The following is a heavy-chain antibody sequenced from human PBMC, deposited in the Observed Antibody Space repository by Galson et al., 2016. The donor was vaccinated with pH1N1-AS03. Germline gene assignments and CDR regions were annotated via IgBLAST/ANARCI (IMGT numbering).Heavy chain of an antibody. CDR2: ISPTDP. J-gene: IGHJ4*02. D-gene: IGHD6-19*01. V-gene: IGHV3-23*01. Sequence: SLRLSCAASGFIFSNYAMTWVRQAPGKGLEWVSAISPTDPNYAVPVKGRFTISRDNSKKTVYLQMNSLRVEDTAFYFCARVINNGRGWYSADYWGQGTLVTVSS. CDR1: GFIFSNYA. CDR3: ARVINNGRGWYSADY.